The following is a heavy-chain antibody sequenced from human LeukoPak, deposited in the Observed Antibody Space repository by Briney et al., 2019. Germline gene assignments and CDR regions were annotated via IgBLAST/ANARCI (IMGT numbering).Heavy chain of an antibody. CDR3: ARSDY. CDR2: INPHGSEK. CDR1: GFSFSSYW. J-gene: IGHJ4*02. Sequence: GGPLRLSCTASGFSFSSYWMNWVRQAPGKGLEWVANINPHGSEKNYVDSVKGRFTISRDRTKNSLYLQMNNLRAEDTAVYYCARSDYWGQGILVTVSS. V-gene: IGHV3-7*01.